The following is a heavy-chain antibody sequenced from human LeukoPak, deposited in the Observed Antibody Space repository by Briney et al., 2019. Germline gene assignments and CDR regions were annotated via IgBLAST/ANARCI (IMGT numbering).Heavy chain of an antibody. J-gene: IGHJ6*03. CDR1: GFTFSSYW. D-gene: IGHD6-6*01. Sequence: GGSLRLSCAASGFTFSSYWMHWVRQAPGKGLVWVSRINTDGSSASYADSVKGRFTISRDNAKNTLYLQMNSLRAEDTAVYYCARDGGGSSSNGLWYYYYYMDVWGKGTTVTVSS. V-gene: IGHV3-74*01. CDR2: INTDGSSA. CDR3: ARDGGGSSSNGLWYYYYYMDV.